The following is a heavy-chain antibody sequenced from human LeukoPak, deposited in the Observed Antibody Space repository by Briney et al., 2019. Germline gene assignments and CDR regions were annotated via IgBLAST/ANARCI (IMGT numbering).Heavy chain of an antibody. CDR3: AREEASYGGNSGIDY. D-gene: IGHD4-23*01. V-gene: IGHV4-31*03. CDR2: IYYSGST. Sequence: PSQTLSLTCTVSGGSISSGGYYWSWIRQHPGKGLEWIGYIYYSGSTYYDPSLKSRVTISVDTSKNQFSLKLSSVTAADTAVYYCAREEASYGGNSGIDYWGQGTPVTVSS. CDR1: GGSISSGGYY. J-gene: IGHJ4*02.